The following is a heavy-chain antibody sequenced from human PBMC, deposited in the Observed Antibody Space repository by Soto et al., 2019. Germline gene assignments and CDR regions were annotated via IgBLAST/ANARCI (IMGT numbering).Heavy chain of an antibody. CDR2: MSWNRGSI. D-gene: IGHD3-16*02. CDR1: GFTFDDYA. J-gene: IGHJ4*02. Sequence: ESGGGLVQPGRSLRLSCVASGFTFDDYAMHWVRQAPGKGLEWVSGMSWNRGSIVYADSVKGRFTTSRDNAKNSLYLQMNSLRPEDSALYYCAKDISLGELSAPDHWGQGTLVTVSS. V-gene: IGHV3-9*01. CDR3: AKDISLGELSAPDH.